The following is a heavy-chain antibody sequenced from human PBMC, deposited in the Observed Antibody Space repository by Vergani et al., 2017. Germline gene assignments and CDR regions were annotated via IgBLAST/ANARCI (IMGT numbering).Heavy chain of an antibody. J-gene: IGHJ6*02. V-gene: IGHV3-11*06. CDR1: GFTFSDYY. CDR2: ISSSSSYT. CDR3: ARDTSTGGMDV. Sequence: QVQLVESGGGLVKPGGSLRLSCAASGFTFSDYYMSWIRQAPGKGLEWVSYISSSSSYTNYADSVKGRFTISRDNAKSSLYLQMNSLRAEDTAVYYCARDTSTGGMDVWGQGTTVTVSS.